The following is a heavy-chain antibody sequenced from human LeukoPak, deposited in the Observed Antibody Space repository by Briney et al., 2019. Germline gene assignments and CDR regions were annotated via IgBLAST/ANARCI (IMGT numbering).Heavy chain of an antibody. V-gene: IGHV3-43*02. CDR1: EFTFDDYA. CDR2: INGDGGTT. Sequence: GGSLRLSCAASEFTFDDYAMHWLRQAPGKGLEWVSLINGDGGTTNYADSVKGRFTISRDNIKNSLYLQMSRLRTEDTALYYGARGPCTSCYRSDHWGQGTLVTVSS. CDR3: ARGPCTSCYRSDH. J-gene: IGHJ4*02. D-gene: IGHD2-2*01.